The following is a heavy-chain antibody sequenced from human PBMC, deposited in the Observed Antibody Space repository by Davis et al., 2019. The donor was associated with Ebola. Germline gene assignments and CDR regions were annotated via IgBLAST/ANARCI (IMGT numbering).Heavy chain of an antibody. J-gene: IGHJ4*02. CDR3: ARSGRLDY. Sequence: GESLKISCAASGFTFSDYDLTWVRQAPGKGLEWVAVISYDGSNKYYADSVKGRFTISRDNSKNTLYLQMNSLRAEDTAVYYCARSGRLDYWGQGTLVNVSS. CDR2: ISYDGSNK. D-gene: IGHD2-15*01. CDR1: GFTFSDYD. V-gene: IGHV3-30-3*01.